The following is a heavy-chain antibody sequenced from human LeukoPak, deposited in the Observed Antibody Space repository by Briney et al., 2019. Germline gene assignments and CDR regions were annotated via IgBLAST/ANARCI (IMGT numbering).Heavy chain of an antibody. J-gene: IGHJ4*02. D-gene: IGHD3-3*01. Sequence: PGGSLRLSCAASGFTFSSYAMSWVRQAPGKGLEWVSAISGSGGSTYYADSVKGRFTISRDNSKNTLYLQMNSLRAEDTAVYYCAKHNPTEEFYDFWSGYHNDNFDYWGQGTLVTVSS. CDR1: GFTFSSYA. V-gene: IGHV3-23*01. CDR3: AKHNPTEEFYDFWSGYHNDNFDY. CDR2: ISGSGGST.